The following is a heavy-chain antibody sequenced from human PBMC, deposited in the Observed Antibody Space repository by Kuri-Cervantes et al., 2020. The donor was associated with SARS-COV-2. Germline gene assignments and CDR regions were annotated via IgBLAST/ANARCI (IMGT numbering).Heavy chain of an antibody. CDR2: MYYTGST. CDR3: ARARSSIGVVRGAMYYFWHMDV. CDR1: GGSVRSGSYY. D-gene: IGHD3-10*01. Sequence: GSLRLSCTVSGGSVRSGSYYWSWIRQPPGKGLEWLGYMYYTGSTNYNPSLKSRVTISVDTSKNQFSLEVRSVAAADTAVYYCARARSSIGVVRGAMYYFWHMDVWSKGTTVTVSS. V-gene: IGHV4-61*01. J-gene: IGHJ6*03.